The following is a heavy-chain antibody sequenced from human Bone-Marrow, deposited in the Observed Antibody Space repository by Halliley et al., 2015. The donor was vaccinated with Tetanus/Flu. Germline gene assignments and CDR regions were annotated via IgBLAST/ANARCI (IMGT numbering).Heavy chain of an antibody. J-gene: IGHJ4*02. V-gene: IGHV6-1*01. CDR3: ARGGNLVRGVVGFDS. Sequence: TYFRSKWYNEYAESVKSRISVSPDTSKNQFSLQLNSVTPEDTAVYYCARGGNLVRGVVGFDSWGQGTLVTVSS. CDR2: TYFRSKWYN. D-gene: IGHD3-10*01.